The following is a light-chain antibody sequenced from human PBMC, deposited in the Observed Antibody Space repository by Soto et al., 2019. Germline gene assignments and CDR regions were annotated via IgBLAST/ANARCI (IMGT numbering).Light chain of an antibody. J-gene: IGKJ5*01. Sequence: EIVMTQSPATLSVSPGERATLSCRASQSVSSNLAWYQQKPGQAPRLLIYAASTRATGVPGRFSGSGSGTEFTLTISGLQSEDFAIYYCQQYNNWPITFGQGTRLEIK. CDR2: AAS. V-gene: IGKV3-15*01. CDR1: QSVSSN. CDR3: QQYNNWPIT.